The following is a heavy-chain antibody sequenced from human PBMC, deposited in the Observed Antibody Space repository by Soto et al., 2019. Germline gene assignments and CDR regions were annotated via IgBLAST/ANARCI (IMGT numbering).Heavy chain of an antibody. V-gene: IGHV1-8*01. CDR3: ARLGLKDIVVVSAAKPYYDYMDV. CDR1: GYTFTSYD. Sequence: ASVKVSCKASGYTFTSYDINWVRQATGQGLEWMGWMNPNSGNTGYAQKFQGRVTMTRNTSISTAYMELSSLRSEDTAVYYCARLGLKDIVVVSAAKPYYDYMDVWGKGTTVTVSS. CDR2: MNPNSGNT. J-gene: IGHJ6*03. D-gene: IGHD2-2*02.